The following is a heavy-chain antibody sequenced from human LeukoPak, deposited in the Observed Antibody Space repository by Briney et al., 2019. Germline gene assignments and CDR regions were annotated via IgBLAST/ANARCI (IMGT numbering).Heavy chain of an antibody. CDR1: GFTFSSYG. CDR2: IRYDGSNK. V-gene: IGHV3-30*02. J-gene: IGHJ4*02. CDR3: ATRGVKSRGMDY. D-gene: IGHD6-13*01. Sequence: GGSLRLSCAASGFTFSSYGMHWVRQAPGKGLEWVAFIRYDGSNKYYADSVEGRFTISRDNSKNTLYLQMNSLRAEDTAVYYCATRGVKSRGMDYWGQGTLVTVSS.